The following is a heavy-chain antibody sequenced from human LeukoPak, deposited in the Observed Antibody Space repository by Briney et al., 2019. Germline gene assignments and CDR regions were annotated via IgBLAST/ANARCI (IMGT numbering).Heavy chain of an antibody. D-gene: IGHD2-15*01. CDR3: ARVDGSCSGGSCPSGNWFDP. CDR2: ISFNGFT. V-gene: IGHV4-39*07. CDR1: GGSIGSTSYY. J-gene: IGHJ5*02. Sequence: SETLSLTCTVSGGSIGSTSYYWAWIRQPPGKGLEWIGSISFNGFTIYNPSLKSRVIISVDTSKNQFSLKLNSVTAADTAVYYCARVDGSCSGGSCPSGNWFDPWGQGTLVTVSS.